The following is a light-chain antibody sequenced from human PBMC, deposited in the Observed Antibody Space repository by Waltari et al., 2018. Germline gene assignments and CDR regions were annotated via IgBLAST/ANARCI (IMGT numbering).Light chain of an antibody. CDR3: QSADTNFADHVA. CDR2: KDS. J-gene: IGLJ2*01. CDR1: AFTRLY. V-gene: IGLV3-25*03. Sequence: SYDLTQPPSVSVYPGQTARITCSGDAFTRLYASWYQQKPGQAPVLLIYKDSERPSGIPERFSGSSSGTTVTLTISGVQAEDEADYYCQSADTNFADHVAFGGGTQLTVL.